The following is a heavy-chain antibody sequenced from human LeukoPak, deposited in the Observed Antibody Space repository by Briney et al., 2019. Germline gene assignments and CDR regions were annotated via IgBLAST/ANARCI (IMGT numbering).Heavy chain of an antibody. CDR1: GGSISSSSYH. V-gene: IGHV4-39*01. D-gene: IGHD3-10*02. CDR2: IYFSGST. Sequence: SETLSLTCTVSGGSISSSSYHWGWIRQPPGKGLEWIGSIYFSGSTYYNPSLKSRVTISVDTSKDQFSLKLSSVTAADTAVYYCARLFSSTLYFDYWGQGTLVTVSS. J-gene: IGHJ4*02. CDR3: ARLFSSTLYFDY.